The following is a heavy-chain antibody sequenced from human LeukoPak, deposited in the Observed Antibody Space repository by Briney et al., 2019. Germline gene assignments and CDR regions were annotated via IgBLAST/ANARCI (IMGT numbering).Heavy chain of an antibody. J-gene: IGHJ4*02. D-gene: IGHD3-16*01. CDR1: GGSFSGYY. Sequence: SETLSLTCAVYGGSFSGYYWSWIRQPPGKGLEWIGEINHSGSTNYNSSLKSRVTISVDTSKNQFSLKLSSVTAADRAVYYCARGVGLTQGGAFDFWGQGTLVTVSS. V-gene: IGHV4-34*01. CDR2: INHSGST. CDR3: ARGVGLTQGGAFDF.